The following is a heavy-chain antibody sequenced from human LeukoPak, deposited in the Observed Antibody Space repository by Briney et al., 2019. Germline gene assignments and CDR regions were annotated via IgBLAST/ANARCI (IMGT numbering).Heavy chain of an antibody. CDR1: GFTFNNYA. CDR2: ISSSSSTI. J-gene: IGHJ4*02. Sequence: PGGSLRLSCAASGFTFNNYAMNWVRQAPGKGLEWVSYISSSSSTIYYADSVKGRFTISRDNAKNSLYLQMNSLRDEDTAVYYCARSRYSGSYELDYWGQGTLVTVSS. D-gene: IGHD1-26*01. V-gene: IGHV3-48*02. CDR3: ARSRYSGSYELDY.